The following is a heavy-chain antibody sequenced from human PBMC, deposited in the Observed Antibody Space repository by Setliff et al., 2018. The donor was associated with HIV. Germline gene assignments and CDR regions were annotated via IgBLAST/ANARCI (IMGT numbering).Heavy chain of an antibody. D-gene: IGHD6-13*01. J-gene: IGHJ4*02. CDR3: ARGESAAAGTGVCDY. CDR1: GYTFTSYG. V-gene: IGHV1-3*04. Sequence: ASVKVSCKASGYTFTSYGMNWVRQAPGQGLEWMGWINTYTGNPKYSQKFQGRLTMTRDTSTSTVYMELSSLRSEDTAMYYCARGESAAAGTGVCDYWGQGTLVTVSS. CDR2: INTYTGNP.